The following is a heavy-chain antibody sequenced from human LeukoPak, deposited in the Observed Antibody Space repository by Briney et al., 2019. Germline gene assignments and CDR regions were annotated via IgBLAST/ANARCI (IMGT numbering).Heavy chain of an antibody. V-gene: IGHV3-23*01. J-gene: IGHJ4*02. CDR2: ISGSGGST. D-gene: IGHD2-21*02. CDR1: GNYW. Sequence: GGSLRLSCAASGNYWMHWVRQAPGKGLEWVSAISGSGGSTYYADSVKGRFTISRDNSKNTLYLQMNSLRAEDTAVYYCAKQGPARIPIVVVTAMAHWGQGTLVTVSS. CDR3: AKQGPARIPIVVVTAMAH.